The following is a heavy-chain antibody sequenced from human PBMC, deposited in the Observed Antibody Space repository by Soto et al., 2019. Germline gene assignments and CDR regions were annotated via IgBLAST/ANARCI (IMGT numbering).Heavy chain of an antibody. Sequence: ASVKVSCKASGYTFTSYGISWVRQAPGQGLEWMGWISAYNGNTNYAQKLQGRVTMTTDTSTSTAYMELRSLRSDDTAVYYCARVLRYSSGWYSNDWFAPWGQGTLVTVSS. CDR2: ISAYNGNT. V-gene: IGHV1-18*01. CDR1: GYTFTSYG. CDR3: ARVLRYSSGWYSNDWFAP. D-gene: IGHD6-19*01. J-gene: IGHJ5*02.